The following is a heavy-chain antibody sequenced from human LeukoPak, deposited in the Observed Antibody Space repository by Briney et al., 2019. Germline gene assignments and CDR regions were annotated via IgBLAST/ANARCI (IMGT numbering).Heavy chain of an antibody. CDR3: ARGGVNPVDH. J-gene: IGHJ4*02. V-gene: IGHV3-74*01. D-gene: IGHD1-14*01. CDR1: GFPFNSFW. Sequence: GGALRLSCAASGFPFNSFWMHWVRQAPGKGLVWVSDMNEYSTTIRYADSVKGRFTISRDNAKSILYLQMNNLRAEDTAMYFCARGGVNPVDHWGQGTLVTVSS. CDR2: MNEYSTTI.